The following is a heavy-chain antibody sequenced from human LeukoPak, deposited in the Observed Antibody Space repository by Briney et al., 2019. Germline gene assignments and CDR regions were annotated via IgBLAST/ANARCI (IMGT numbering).Heavy chain of an antibody. CDR1: GYTFTSYG. J-gene: IGHJ6*03. CDR2: INTNTGNP. CDR3: ARIGNPHFYYYMDV. V-gene: IGHV7-4-1*02. Sequence: ASVKVSRKASGYTFTSYGISWVRQAPGQGLEWMGWINTNTGNPTYAQGFTGRFVFSLDTSVSTAYLQISSLKAEDTAVYYCARIGNPHFYYYMDVWGKGTTVTVSS.